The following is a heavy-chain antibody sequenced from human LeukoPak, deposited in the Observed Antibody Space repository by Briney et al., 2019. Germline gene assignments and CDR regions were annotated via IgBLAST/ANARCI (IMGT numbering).Heavy chain of an antibody. Sequence: GGSLRLSCAASGFTFSSYAMSWVRQAPGKGLEWVSGTSDRGDYTYYADSVKGRFTIPRDTSKNTLYLQMNSLRAEDTALYFCAKKAQYDGHYPLDYWGQGTLVTVSA. V-gene: IGHV3-23*01. CDR2: TSDRGDYT. D-gene: IGHD4/OR15-4a*01. CDR1: GFTFSSYA. CDR3: AKKAQYDGHYPLDY. J-gene: IGHJ4*02.